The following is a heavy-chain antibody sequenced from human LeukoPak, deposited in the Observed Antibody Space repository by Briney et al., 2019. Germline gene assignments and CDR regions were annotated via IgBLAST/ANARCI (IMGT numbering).Heavy chain of an antibody. V-gene: IGHV1-2*02. CDR3: ARGESPYVAVAGWFDP. J-gene: IGHJ5*02. CDR2: INPDSGDT. D-gene: IGHD6-19*01. Sequence: ASVKVSCKASGYIFSDYYVQWVRQAPGQGPEWMGYINPDSGDTKYAQNFQGRVTMTRDTSISTAYMELRLLRSDDTAVYYCARGESPYVAVAGWFDPWGQGTLVTVSS. CDR1: GYIFSDYY.